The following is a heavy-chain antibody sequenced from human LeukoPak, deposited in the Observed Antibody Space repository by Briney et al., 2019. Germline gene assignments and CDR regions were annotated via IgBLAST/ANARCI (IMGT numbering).Heavy chain of an antibody. V-gene: IGHV3-33*01. Sequence: GGSLRLSCAASGLTFRSYGMHWVRQAPGKGLEWVAVIWNDGSNKYYADSVKGRFTISRDNSKNTLYLQMNSLRAEDTAVYYCATDGSSGYFEYWGQGTLVTVSS. D-gene: IGHD3-22*01. J-gene: IGHJ4*02. CDR3: ATDGSSGYFEY. CDR2: IWNDGSNK. CDR1: GLTFRSYG.